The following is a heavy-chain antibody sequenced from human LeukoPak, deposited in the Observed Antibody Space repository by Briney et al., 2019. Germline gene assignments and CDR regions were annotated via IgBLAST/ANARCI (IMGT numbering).Heavy chain of an antibody. J-gene: IGHJ4*02. Sequence: SETLSLTCTVSGGSISSSSYYCGWIRQPPGKRLEWIGSIYYSGSTYYNPSLKSRVTISVDTSKNQFSLKLSSVTAADTAVYYCARANIVVVPGKAFDYWGQGTLVTVSS. D-gene: IGHD2-2*01. CDR1: GGSISSSSYY. V-gene: IGHV4-39*01. CDR3: ARANIVVVPGKAFDY. CDR2: IYYSGST.